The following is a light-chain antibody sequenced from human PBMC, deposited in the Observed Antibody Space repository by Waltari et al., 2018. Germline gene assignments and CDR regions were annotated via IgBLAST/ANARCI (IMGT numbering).Light chain of an antibody. Sequence: QLVLTQSPSASASLGASVKLTCTLSIGHSSNVIAWLQQQPEKGPRYLMKVNSDGSHSKGDEIPDRFSGSSSGTERYLTISSLQSEDEADYYCQTGGHGTWVFGGGTKLTVL. CDR3: QTGGHGTWV. CDR1: IGHSSNV. CDR2: VNSDGSH. V-gene: IGLV4-69*01. J-gene: IGLJ3*02.